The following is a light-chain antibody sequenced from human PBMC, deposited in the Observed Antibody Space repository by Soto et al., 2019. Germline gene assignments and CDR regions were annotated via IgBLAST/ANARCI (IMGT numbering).Light chain of an antibody. CDR3: QQYGSSPT. J-gene: IGKJ1*01. V-gene: IGKV3-20*01. CDR1: QSVSSSY. Sequence: EIVLTQSPGTLSLSPGERATLSCRSGQSVSSSYLAWYQHKPGQAPRLLIYDVSSMATGIPDRFSGSGSGTDFTLTISRLEPEDFAVYYCQQYGSSPTFGQGTKVEIK. CDR2: DVS.